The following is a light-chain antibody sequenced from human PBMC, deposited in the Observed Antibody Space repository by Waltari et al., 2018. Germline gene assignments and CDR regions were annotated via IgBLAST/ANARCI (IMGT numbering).Light chain of an antibody. CDR1: QRLRHSDGKTY. CDR3: MQNIQLPPGLT. J-gene: IGKJ4*01. Sequence: DIVLTQAPLSLSVTPGQPASISCKSSQRLRHSDGKTYLYWYQQKPGQPPQLLIYEVSSRFSGVPDRFTGSGSGTDFTLEISRVEAEDVGVYYCMQNIQLPPGLTFGGGTKVEIK. V-gene: IGKV2D-29*01. CDR2: EVS.